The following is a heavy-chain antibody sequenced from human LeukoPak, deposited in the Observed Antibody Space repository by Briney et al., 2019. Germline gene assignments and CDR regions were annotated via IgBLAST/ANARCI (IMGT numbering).Heavy chain of an antibody. V-gene: IGHV1-69*05. CDR2: IIPLFGTA. CDR3: ARGPGLERFDY. D-gene: IGHD1-1*01. Sequence: SVKVSCKASGRTFSSYAISWVRQAPGQGLEWMGGIIPLFGTANFAQKFQGRVTITTDESTTTAYMELSSLRSEDTAVYYCARGPGLERFDYWGQGTLVTVSS. J-gene: IGHJ4*02. CDR1: GRTFSSYA.